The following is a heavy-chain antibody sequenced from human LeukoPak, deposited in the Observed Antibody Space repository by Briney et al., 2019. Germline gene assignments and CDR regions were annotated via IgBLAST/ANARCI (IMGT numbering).Heavy chain of an antibody. J-gene: IGHJ4*02. V-gene: IGHV1-2*02. Sequence: GASVKVSCKASGYTFTGYYMHWVRQAPGQGLEWMGWINPNSGGTNYAQKFQGRVTMTTDTSTSTAYMELRSLRSDDTAVYYCARQRSGWYRDLDYWGQGTLVTVSS. CDR1: GYTFTGYY. CDR2: INPNSGGT. CDR3: ARQRSGWYRDLDY. D-gene: IGHD6-19*01.